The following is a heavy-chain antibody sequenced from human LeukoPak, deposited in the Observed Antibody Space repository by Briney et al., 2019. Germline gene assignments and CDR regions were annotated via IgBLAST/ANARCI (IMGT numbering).Heavy chain of an antibody. J-gene: IGHJ4*02. D-gene: IGHD1-26*01. V-gene: IGHV1-24*01. CDR1: GYTLTELS. Sequence: ASVKVSCTVSGYTLTELSMHWVRQAPGKGLEWMGGFDPEDGETIYAQKFQGRVTMTEDTSTDTAYMELSSLRSEDTAVHYCATPGARREWELPNWGQGTLVTVSS. CDR3: ATPGARREWELPN. CDR2: FDPEDGET.